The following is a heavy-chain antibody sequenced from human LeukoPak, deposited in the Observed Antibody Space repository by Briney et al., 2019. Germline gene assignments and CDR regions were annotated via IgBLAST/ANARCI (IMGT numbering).Heavy chain of an antibody. J-gene: IGHJ4*02. D-gene: IGHD2-2*01. V-gene: IGHV3-21*01. CDR1: GFTFSSYS. Sequence: PGGSLRLSCAASGFTFSSYSMNWVRQAPGKGLEWVSSISSSSSCIYYADSVKGRFTISRDNAKNSRYLQMNSLRAEDTAVYYCARDTKCSSTSCPYYFDYWGQGTLVTVSS. CDR2: ISSSSSCI. CDR3: ARDTKCSSTSCPYYFDY.